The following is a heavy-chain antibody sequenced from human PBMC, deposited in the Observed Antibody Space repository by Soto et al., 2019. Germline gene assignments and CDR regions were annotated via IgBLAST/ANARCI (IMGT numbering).Heavy chain of an antibody. D-gene: IGHD3-22*01. V-gene: IGHV4-4*02. CDR2: IHSSGNT. CDR3: ARTGPYSSGNN. CDR1: GTSVFGANW. J-gene: IGHJ4*02. Sequence: QVHLQESGPGLVNPLETLSLTCTVSGTSVFGANWWGWVRQPPGKGLEWIGEIHSSGNTDYNPSLKSRVTISVDMSKNEFSLKLTSVTAADTAVYYCARTGPYSSGNNWGQGTLGAVSS.